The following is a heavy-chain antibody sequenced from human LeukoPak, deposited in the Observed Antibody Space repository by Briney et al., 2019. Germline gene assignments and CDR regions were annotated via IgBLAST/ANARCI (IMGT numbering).Heavy chain of an antibody. V-gene: IGHV3-30*18. J-gene: IGHJ4*02. D-gene: IGHD2-15*01. Sequence: PGGSLRLSCAASGFTFSNYGMHGVRQAPGKGLEWVAVISYDGGNKYYTDSVEGRFTISRDNSKNTLYLQMNSLRAEDTAVYYCAKNVGGGVWGYFDYWGQGTLVTVSS. CDR1: GFTFSNYG. CDR3: AKNVGGGVWGYFDY. CDR2: ISYDGGNK.